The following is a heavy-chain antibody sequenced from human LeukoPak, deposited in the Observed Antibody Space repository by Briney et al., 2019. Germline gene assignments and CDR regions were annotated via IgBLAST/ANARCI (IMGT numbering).Heavy chain of an antibody. CDR1: GGTFSSYA. CDR2: INPIFGTA. J-gene: IGHJ6*03. Sequence: SVKVSCKASGGTFSSYAISWVRQAPGQGLEWMGRINPIFGTASYAQKFQGRVTITTDESTSTAYMELSSLRSEDTAVYYCARTHIVVVTANYYMDVWGKGTTVTVSS. V-gene: IGHV1-69*05. D-gene: IGHD2-21*02. CDR3: ARTHIVVVTANYYMDV.